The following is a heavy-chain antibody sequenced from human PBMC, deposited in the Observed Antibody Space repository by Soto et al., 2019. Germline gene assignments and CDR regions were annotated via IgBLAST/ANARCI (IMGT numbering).Heavy chain of an antibody. J-gene: IGHJ4*02. CDR1: GYTFTSYY. D-gene: IGHD3-10*01. CDR3: ARSHYYGSGAYTPADN. Sequence: QVQLVQSGAEVKKPGASVKVSCKASGYTFTSYYMHWVRQAPGQGLEWMGMINPSGGSASYTQKFQGRVTMTRDTSTNTSYMELSSLRSEDTAVYYCARSHYYGSGAYTPADNWGQGTLVIVSS. CDR2: INPSGGSA. V-gene: IGHV1-46*03.